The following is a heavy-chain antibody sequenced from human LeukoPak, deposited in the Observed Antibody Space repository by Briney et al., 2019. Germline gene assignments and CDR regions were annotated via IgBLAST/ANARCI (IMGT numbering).Heavy chain of an antibody. CDR3: AKDSYSKGDY. D-gene: IGHD4-11*01. J-gene: IGHJ4*02. CDR1: GFTFSSSW. Sequence: GGSLRLSCVASGFTFSSSWMAWVRQAPGKGLQWVANINHDGSVKNYVGSVKGRFAISGDNAQNSLYLQMNSLETDDTAVYYCAKDSYSKGDYWGQGTLVTVSS. CDR2: INHDGSVK. V-gene: IGHV3-7*01.